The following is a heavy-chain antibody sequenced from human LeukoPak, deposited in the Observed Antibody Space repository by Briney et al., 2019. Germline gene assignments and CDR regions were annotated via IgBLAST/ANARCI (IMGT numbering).Heavy chain of an antibody. CDR1: GYTFTSYD. CDR3: ARGLRLPYSSGYVIYY. D-gene: IGHD3-22*01. V-gene: IGHV1-8*01. J-gene: IGHJ4*02. Sequence: ASVKVSCKASGYTFTSYDINWVRHATRQRHEPLGLMNPNSGNTGYAQKFQGRVTMTRNTSISTVYMELNSLRSEDTAMYYCARGLRLPYSSGYVIYYCGQGPLFIVSS. CDR2: MNPNSGNT.